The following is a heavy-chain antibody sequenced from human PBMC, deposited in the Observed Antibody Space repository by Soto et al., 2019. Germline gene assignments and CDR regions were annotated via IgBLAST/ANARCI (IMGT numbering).Heavy chain of an antibody. V-gene: IGHV3-74*01. CDR3: AQMDAREGFGDNYYYFYGMDV. Sequence: EVQLVESGGGLVQPGGSLRLSCAASGFTFSSYWMHWVRQAPGKGLVRVSRINSDGSSTSYADSVKGRFTISRDNAKNTLYLQMNSLRAEDTAVYYCAQMDAREGFGDNYYYFYGMDVWGQGTTVTVSS. J-gene: IGHJ6*02. CDR1: GFTFSSYW. D-gene: IGHD3-10*01. CDR2: INSDGSST.